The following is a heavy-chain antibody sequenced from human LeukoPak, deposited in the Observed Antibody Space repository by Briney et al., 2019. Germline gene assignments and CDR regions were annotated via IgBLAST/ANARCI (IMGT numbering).Heavy chain of an antibody. Sequence: ASVKVSCKASGYTFTDYYMHWVRQAPGQGLEWMGWINPKSGGTNYAQKFQGRVTMTRDTSISTAYMELSRLRSDDTAMYYCARSSGWKYNIDYWGQGTLVTVSS. J-gene: IGHJ4*02. CDR3: ARSSGWKYNIDY. D-gene: IGHD6-25*01. CDR1: GYTFTDYY. CDR2: INPKSGGT. V-gene: IGHV1-2*02.